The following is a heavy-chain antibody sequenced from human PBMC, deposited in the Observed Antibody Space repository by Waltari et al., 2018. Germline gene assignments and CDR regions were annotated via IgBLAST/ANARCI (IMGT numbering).Heavy chain of an antibody. Sequence: VQLVQSGAEVKEPGSSVKVSCKASGGTFSTYVIIWVRHAPGQGLEWMGVIIPIFGTANHAQKFQGRVTITADESTRTVYMDLNRLRSEDTAVYYCARGHPPGGDYVYYYYGLDLWGQGTTVTVSS. J-gene: IGHJ6*02. CDR2: IIPIFGTA. CDR1: GGTFSTYV. CDR3: ARGHPPGGDYVYYYYGLDL. V-gene: IGHV1-69*12. D-gene: IGHD4-17*01.